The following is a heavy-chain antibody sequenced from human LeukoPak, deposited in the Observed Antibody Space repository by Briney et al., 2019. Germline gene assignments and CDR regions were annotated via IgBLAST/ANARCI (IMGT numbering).Heavy chain of an antibody. Sequence: SETLSLTCTVSGGSIGSFYWSWIRQPPGKGLEWIGHIYYSGSTNYNPSLKSRVTISLDTSKNQFSLKLSSVTAADTAVYYCARDSEVSSGWYPFDYWGQGTLVTVSS. CDR2: IYYSGST. J-gene: IGHJ4*02. CDR3: ARDSEVSSGWYPFDY. V-gene: IGHV4-59*01. CDR1: GGSIGSFY. D-gene: IGHD6-19*01.